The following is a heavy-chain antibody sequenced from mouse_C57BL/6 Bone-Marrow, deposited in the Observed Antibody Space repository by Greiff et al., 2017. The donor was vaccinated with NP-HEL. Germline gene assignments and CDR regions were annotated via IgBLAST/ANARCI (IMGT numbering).Heavy chain of an antibody. V-gene: IGHV1-69*01. CDR2: IDPSDSYT. Sequence: QVQLQQPGAELVMPGASVKLSCKASGYTFTSYWMHWVKQRPGQGLEWIGEIDPSDSYTNYNQKFKGKSTLTVDKSSSTAYMQLSSLTSEDSAVYYCARSVYYRNWYFDVWGTGTTVTVSS. CDR1: GYTFTSYW. J-gene: IGHJ1*03. D-gene: IGHD2-14*01. CDR3: ARSVYYRNWYFDV.